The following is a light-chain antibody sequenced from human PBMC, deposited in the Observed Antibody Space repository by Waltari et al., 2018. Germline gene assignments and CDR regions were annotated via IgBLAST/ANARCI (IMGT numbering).Light chain of an antibody. CDR1: EYISNN. J-gene: IGKJ2*02. Sequence: EIVMTHPPAALSVSQGERSTLSCRASEYISNNLASYKHKPGHPPRLLISGESTRATGVPARFSGSGSGTEFSLTISSLQSEDSAIYFCQQYNTWPPSTFGQGTKLEIK. V-gene: IGKV3-15*01. CDR2: GES. CDR3: QQYNTWPPST.